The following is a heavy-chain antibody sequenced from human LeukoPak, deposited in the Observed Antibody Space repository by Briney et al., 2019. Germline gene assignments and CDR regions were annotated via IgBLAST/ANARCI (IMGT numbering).Heavy chain of an antibody. CDR3: AKNLHSGSYPCFDY. CDR1: GFTFSSYA. CDR2: ISGSGGST. J-gene: IGHJ4*02. Sequence: PGGSLRLSCAASGFTFSSYAMSWVRQAPGKGLEWVSAISGSGGSTYYADSVKGRFTISRDNTKNTLYLQMNSLRAEDTAVYYCAKNLHSGSYPCFDYWGQGTLVTVSS. D-gene: IGHD1-26*01. V-gene: IGHV3-23*01.